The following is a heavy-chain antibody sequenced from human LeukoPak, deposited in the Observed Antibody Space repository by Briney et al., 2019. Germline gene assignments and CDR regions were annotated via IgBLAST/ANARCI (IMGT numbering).Heavy chain of an antibody. J-gene: IGHJ4*02. CDR2: IYYSGST. CDR1: GGSISSSSYY. V-gene: IGHV4-39*01. D-gene: IGHD3-3*01. CDR3: ARRNYGFWSGYSYYFDY. Sequence: SETLSLTCTVSGGSISSSSYYWGWIRQPPGKGLEWIGSIYYSGSTYYNPSLKSRVTISVDTSKNQFSLKLSSVTAADTAVYYCARRNYGFWSGYSYYFDYWGQGTLVTVSS.